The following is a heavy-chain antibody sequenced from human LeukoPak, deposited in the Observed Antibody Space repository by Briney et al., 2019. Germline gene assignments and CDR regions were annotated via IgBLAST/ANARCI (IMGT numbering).Heavy chain of an antibody. CDR2: IYWDDAK. CDR3: AHTVTYSLGDAFDI. D-gene: IGHD2-15*01. Sequence: SGPTLVNPTQALTLTCTFSGFSLSTSGVGVGWFRQPPRKALEWLALIYWDDAKRYSPSLKNRLTITQDTSNKQVVLTMTNMDPVDTATYYCAHTVTYSLGDAFDIWGQGTMVTVSS. V-gene: IGHV2-5*02. CDR1: GFSLSTSGVG. J-gene: IGHJ3*02.